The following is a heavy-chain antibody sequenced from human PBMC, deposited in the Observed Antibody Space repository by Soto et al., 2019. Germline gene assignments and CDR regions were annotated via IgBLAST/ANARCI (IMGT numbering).Heavy chain of an antibody. V-gene: IGHV1-69*02. J-gene: IGHJ5*02. CDR2: IIPILGIA. CDR3: ARVGVTYYDFWSGEESWFDP. Sequence: SVKVSCKASGGTFSSYTISWVRQAPGQGLEWMGRIIPILGIANYAQKFQGRVTITADKSTSTAYMELSSLRSEDTAVYYCARVGVTYYDFWSGEESWFDPWGQGTLVTVSS. CDR1: GGTFSSYT. D-gene: IGHD3-3*01.